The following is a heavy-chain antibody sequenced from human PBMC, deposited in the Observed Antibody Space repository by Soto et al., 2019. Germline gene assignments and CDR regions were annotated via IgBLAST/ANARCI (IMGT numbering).Heavy chain of an antibody. CDR2: ISYDGSKK. V-gene: IGHV3-30*18. CDR1: GFTFSNYG. J-gene: IGHJ6*02. D-gene: IGHD3-22*01. Sequence: GGSLRLSCAASGFTFSNYGMHWVRQAPGKGLEWVALISYDGSKKYYADSVKGRFTISRDNSKNTLYLQMNSLRAEDTAVYYCAKKDSAYYDSNGYSDGMDVWGQGTTVTVSS. CDR3: AKKDSAYYDSNGYSDGMDV.